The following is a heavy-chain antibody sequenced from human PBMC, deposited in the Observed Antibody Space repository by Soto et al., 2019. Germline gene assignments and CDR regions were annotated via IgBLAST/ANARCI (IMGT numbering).Heavy chain of an antibody. V-gene: IGHV4-59*01. CDR3: ARDGGMAFDI. CDR1: GGSISSYY. CDR2: IYYSGST. J-gene: IGHJ3*02. D-gene: IGHD3-16*01. Sequence: QVQLQESGPGLVKPSETLSLTCTVSGGSISSYYWSWIRQPPGKGLEWIGYIYYSGSTNYNPSLKSRVTISVDTSKNQFSLKLSSVTAADTGVYYCARDGGMAFDIWGQGTMGTVSS.